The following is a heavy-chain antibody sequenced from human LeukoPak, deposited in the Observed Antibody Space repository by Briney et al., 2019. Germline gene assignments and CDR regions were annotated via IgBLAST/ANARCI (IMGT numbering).Heavy chain of an antibody. CDR3: ARSEDYYDSSGYYSLIDY. Sequence: GGSLRLSCAASGFTFSSYAMHWVRQAPGKELEWVAVISYDGSNKYYADSVKGRFTISRDNSKNTLYLQMNSLRTEDTAVYYCARSEDYYDSSGYYSLIDYWGQGTLVTVSS. J-gene: IGHJ4*02. V-gene: IGHV3-30-3*01. CDR2: ISYDGSNK. D-gene: IGHD3-22*01. CDR1: GFTFSSYA.